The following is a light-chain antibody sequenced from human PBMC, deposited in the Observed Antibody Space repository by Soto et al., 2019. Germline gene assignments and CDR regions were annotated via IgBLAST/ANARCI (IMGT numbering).Light chain of an antibody. CDR1: QSVNID. Sequence: EIVLTQSPGTLSLSPGERATLSCRASQSVNIDLAWYQQKPGQAPRLVIYGGISRATGIPDRFSGSGSGTDFTLTIRRLAPEHFAVYYWEKYGSSPRTFGQGTKVDI. CDR2: GGI. CDR3: EKYGSSPRT. J-gene: IGKJ1*01. V-gene: IGKV3-20*01.